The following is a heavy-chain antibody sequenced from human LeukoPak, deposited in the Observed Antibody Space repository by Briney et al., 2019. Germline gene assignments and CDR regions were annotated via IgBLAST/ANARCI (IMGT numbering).Heavy chain of an antibody. Sequence: SETLSLTCAVYGGSFSGYYWSWIRQPPGKGLEWIGEINHSGSTNYNTSLKRRVTISVEKSKKKFSLKLRSGTAADTAVYYCVLSAQGGQWLVQYRFDYWGQGALVTVSS. CDR2: INHSGST. CDR3: VLSAQGGQWLVQYRFDY. D-gene: IGHD6-19*01. V-gene: IGHV4-34*01. CDR1: GGSFSGYY. J-gene: IGHJ4*02.